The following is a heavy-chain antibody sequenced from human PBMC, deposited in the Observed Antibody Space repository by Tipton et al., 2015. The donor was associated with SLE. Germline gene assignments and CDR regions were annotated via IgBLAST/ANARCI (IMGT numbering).Heavy chain of an antibody. D-gene: IGHD1-26*01. CDR2: IYYSGST. V-gene: IGHV4-39*07. CDR3: AGMSYPREGYFDY. CDR1: GGSISSSSYY. Sequence: TLSLTCTVSGGSISSSSYYWGWIRQPPGKGLEWIGSIYYSGSTYYNPSLKSRATISVDTSKNQFSLKLSSVTAADTAVYYCAGMSYPREGYFDYGGQGTLVTVSS. J-gene: IGHJ4*02.